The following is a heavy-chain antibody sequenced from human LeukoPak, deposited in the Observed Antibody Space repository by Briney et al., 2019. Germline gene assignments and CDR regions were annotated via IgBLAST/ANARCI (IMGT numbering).Heavy chain of an antibody. CDR2: ITDSGSDK. V-gene: IGHV3-11*01. CDR1: GFTFSDYY. Sequence: KPGGSLRLSCAASGFTFSDYYMSWLRQALGKGLEWVSYITDSGSDKYYADSVKGRFTISRDNAKNSLYLQMNSLRAEDTAVYYCARDLAVAGYWGQGTLVTVSS. D-gene: IGHD6-19*01. J-gene: IGHJ4*02. CDR3: ARDLAVAGY.